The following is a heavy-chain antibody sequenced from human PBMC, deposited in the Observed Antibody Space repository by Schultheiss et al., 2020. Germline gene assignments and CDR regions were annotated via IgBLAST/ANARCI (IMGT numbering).Heavy chain of an antibody. CDR2: ISSSSSYI. V-gene: IGHV3-21*01. D-gene: IGHD2-21*01. CDR3: ATVFSLSGLAPIDY. Sequence: GGSLRLSCAASGFTFSSYSMNWVRQAPGKGLGWVSSISSSSSYIYYADSVKGRFTISRDNAKNSLYLQMNSLRAEDTAVYYCATVFSLSGLAPIDYWGKGTLVTVSS. CDR1: GFTFSSYS. J-gene: IGHJ4*02.